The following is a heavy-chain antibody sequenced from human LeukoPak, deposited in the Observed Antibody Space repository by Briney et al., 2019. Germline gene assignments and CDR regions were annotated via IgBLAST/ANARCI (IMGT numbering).Heavy chain of an antibody. Sequence: GGSLRLSCAASGFTFSSYGMHWVRQAPGKGLEWVSSISSSNSHIYYADSVKGRFTISRDNAKNSLYLQMNSLRAEDTAVYYCARGFYCTSTSCSTGFDYWGQGALVTVSS. CDR2: ISSSNSHI. J-gene: IGHJ4*02. CDR1: GFTFSSYG. CDR3: ARGFYCTSTSCSTGFDY. D-gene: IGHD2-2*01. V-gene: IGHV3-21*01.